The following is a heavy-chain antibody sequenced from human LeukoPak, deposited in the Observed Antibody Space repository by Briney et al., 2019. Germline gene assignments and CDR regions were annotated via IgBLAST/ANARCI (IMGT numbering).Heavy chain of an antibody. CDR1: GYTFTSYD. D-gene: IGHD3-3*01. V-gene: IGHV1-18*01. J-gene: IGHJ6*02. CDR3: ARVYDFWSGDYYYGMDV. Sequence: GASVKVSCKASGYTFTSYDINWVRQATGRGLEWMGWISAYNGNTNYAQKLQGRVTMTTDTSTSTAYMELRSLRSDDTAVYYCARVYDFWSGDYYYGMDVWGQGTTVTVSS. CDR2: ISAYNGNT.